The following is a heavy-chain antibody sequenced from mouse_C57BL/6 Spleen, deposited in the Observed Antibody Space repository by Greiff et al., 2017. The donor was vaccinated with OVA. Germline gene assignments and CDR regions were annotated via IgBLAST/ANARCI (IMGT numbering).Heavy chain of an antibody. D-gene: IGHD1-1*01. CDR3: ARNDYYGSSFFDY. CDR1: GYTFTSYW. CDR2: IHPNSGST. Sequence: QVPLQQPGAELVKPGASVKLSCKASGYTFTSYWMHWVQQRPGQGLVWIGMIHPNSGSTNYNEKFKSKATLTVDKSSSTAYIQLSSLTSEESAVYYCARNDYYGSSFFDYWGQGTTLTVSA. J-gene: IGHJ2*01. V-gene: IGHV1-64*01.